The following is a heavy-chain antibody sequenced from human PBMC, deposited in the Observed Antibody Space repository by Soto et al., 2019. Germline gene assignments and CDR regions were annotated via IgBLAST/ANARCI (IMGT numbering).Heavy chain of an antibody. CDR3: ARDLRGYDFWSGYYSYNWLDP. V-gene: IGHV4-59*01. CDR2: IHYSGST. J-gene: IGHJ5*02. CDR1: GGSISSYY. D-gene: IGHD3-3*01. Sequence: SETLYLTCTVSGGSISSYYWSWIRQPPGKGLEWIGNIHYSGSTNYNPSLKSRVTISVDTSKNQFSLKLSSVTAADTAVYYCARDLRGYDFWSGYYSYNWLDPWGQGTLVTVSS.